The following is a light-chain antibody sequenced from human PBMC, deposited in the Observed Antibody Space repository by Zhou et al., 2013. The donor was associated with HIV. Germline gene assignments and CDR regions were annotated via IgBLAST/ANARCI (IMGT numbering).Light chain of an antibody. CDR3: QQYRNWPPLT. CDR1: QTLDTN. J-gene: IGKJ4*01. V-gene: IGKV3-15*01. Sequence: IVLTQSPATLSLAPGETATLSCRASQTLDTNLAWYQQRPGQAPRLLIYGANTRAAGTSPRFAGRGSGTEFTLTISSLQSEDFAVYYCQQYRNWPPLTFGGGTKVE. CDR2: GAN.